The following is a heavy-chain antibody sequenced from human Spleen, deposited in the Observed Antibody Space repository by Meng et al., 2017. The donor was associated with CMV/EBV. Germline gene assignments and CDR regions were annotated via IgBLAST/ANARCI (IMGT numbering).Heavy chain of an antibody. CDR3: AKSTEARLFDP. J-gene: IGHJ5*02. Sequence: GESLKISCAASGFTFSSYWMSWVRQPPGKGLEWVANIKQDGTEKYYVDSVKGRFTISRDNAKNSLYLQMNSLRAEDTAVYYCAKSTEARLFDPWGQGTLVTVSS. CDR2: IKQDGTEK. CDR1: GFTFSSYW. V-gene: IGHV3-7*01.